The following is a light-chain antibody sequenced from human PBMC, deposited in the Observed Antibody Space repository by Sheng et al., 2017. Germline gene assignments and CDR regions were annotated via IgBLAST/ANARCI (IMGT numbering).Light chain of an antibody. V-gene: IGKV3-20*01. J-gene: IGKJ3*01. Sequence: TQSPATLSVSPGEGATLSCRASQSVSSSYLAWYQHKPGQAPRLLIYGASSRATGIPDRFTGSGSGTDFTLTISRLEPEDFAVYYCQQYGDSRGITFGPGTKVDIK. CDR3: QQYGDSRGIT. CDR1: QSVSSSY. CDR2: GAS.